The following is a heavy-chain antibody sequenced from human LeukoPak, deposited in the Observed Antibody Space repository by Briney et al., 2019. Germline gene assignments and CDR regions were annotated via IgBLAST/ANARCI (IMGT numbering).Heavy chain of an antibody. CDR2: ISSSSSTI. J-gene: IGHJ4*02. Sequence: GGSLGLSCAASGFTFSDYYMSWIRQAPGKGLEWLSYISSSSSTIYYVDSVKGRFTISRDNAKNSLYLQMNSLRAEDTAVYYCAREYSGSYDYWGQGTLVTVSS. CDR3: AREYSGSYDY. CDR1: GFTFSDYY. V-gene: IGHV3-11*04. D-gene: IGHD1-26*01.